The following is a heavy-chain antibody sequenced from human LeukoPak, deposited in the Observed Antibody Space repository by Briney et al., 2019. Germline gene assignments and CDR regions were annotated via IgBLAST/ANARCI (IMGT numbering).Heavy chain of an antibody. Sequence: ASVKVSCKASGYTFTGYYMHWVRQAPGQGLEWMGRINPNSGGTNYAQKFQGRVTMTRDTSISTAYMELSRLRSDDTAVYYCARDRFPLNYYDSSGYYLTWGQGTLVTVSS. CDR1: GYTFTGYY. V-gene: IGHV1-2*06. J-gene: IGHJ5*02. D-gene: IGHD3-22*01. CDR3: ARDRFPLNYYDSSGYYLT. CDR2: INPNSGGT.